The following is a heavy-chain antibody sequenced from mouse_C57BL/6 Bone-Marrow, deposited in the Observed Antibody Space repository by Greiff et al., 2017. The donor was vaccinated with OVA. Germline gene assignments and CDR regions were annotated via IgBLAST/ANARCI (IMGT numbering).Heavy chain of an antibody. V-gene: IGHV5-4*01. D-gene: IGHD2-1*01. J-gene: IGHJ2*01. Sequence: EVKLVESGGGLVKPGGSLKLSCAASGFTFSSYAMSWVRQTPEKRLEWVATISDGGSYTYYPDNVKGRFTISRDNAKNNLYLQMSHLKSEDTAMYYCARDLHYGNYAYWGQGTTPTVSS. CDR1: GFTFSSYA. CDR3: ARDLHYGNYAY. CDR2: ISDGGSYT.